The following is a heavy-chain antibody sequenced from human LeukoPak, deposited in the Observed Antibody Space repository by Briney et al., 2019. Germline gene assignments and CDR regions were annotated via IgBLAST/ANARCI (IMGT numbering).Heavy chain of an antibody. J-gene: IGHJ4*02. CDR1: GFTFSSYW. Sequence: GGSLRLSCAASGFTFSSYWMSWVRQAPGKGLEWVANIKQDGSEKYYVDSVKGRFTISRDNAKNSLYLQMNSLRAEDTAVYYCARDQVRGVIRIFDYWGQGTLVTVSS. CDR2: IKQDGSEK. D-gene: IGHD3-10*01. V-gene: IGHV3-7*03. CDR3: ARDQVRGVIRIFDY.